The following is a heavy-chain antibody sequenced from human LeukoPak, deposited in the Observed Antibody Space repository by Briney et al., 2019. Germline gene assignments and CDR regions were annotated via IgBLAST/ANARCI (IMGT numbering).Heavy chain of an antibody. Sequence: GGSLGLSFAASGFPFSSYAMSWVRQAPGKGLEWVSAISGSGGTTYYADSVKGRFTTSRDNSKNTLYLQMNSLRAEDTAVYYCARTPWIQLWSFFDYWGQGTLVTVSS. V-gene: IGHV3-23*01. CDR1: GFPFSSYA. CDR3: ARTPWIQLWSFFDY. J-gene: IGHJ4*02. CDR2: ISGSGGTT. D-gene: IGHD5-18*01.